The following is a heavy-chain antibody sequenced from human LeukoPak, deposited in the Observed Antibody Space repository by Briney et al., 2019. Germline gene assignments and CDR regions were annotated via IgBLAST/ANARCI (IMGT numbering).Heavy chain of an antibody. CDR1: GGSISSGDYY. CDR2: IYYSGST. CDR3: ARGKLRGGYGTDY. Sequence: PSETLSLTCTVSGGSISSGDYYWSWIRQPPGKGLEWIGYIYYSGSTYYNPSLKSRVTISVDTSKNQYSLKLSSVTAADTAVYYCARGKLRGGYGTDYWGQGTLVAVSS. J-gene: IGHJ4*02. V-gene: IGHV4-30-4*01. D-gene: IGHD5-24*01.